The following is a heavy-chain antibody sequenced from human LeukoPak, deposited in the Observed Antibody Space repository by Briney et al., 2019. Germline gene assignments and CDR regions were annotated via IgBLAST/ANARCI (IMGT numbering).Heavy chain of an antibody. CDR3: AREAVDSSGWYWGFDY. J-gene: IGHJ4*02. V-gene: IGHV4-61*02. D-gene: IGHD6-19*01. Sequence: SETLSLTCTVSGGSISSGSYYWSWIRQPAGKGLEWIGRIYTSGNTNYNPSLKSRVTISVDTSKNQFSLKLSSVTAADTAVYYCAREAVDSSGWYWGFDYWGQGTLVTVSS. CDR2: IYTSGNT. CDR1: GGSISSGSYY.